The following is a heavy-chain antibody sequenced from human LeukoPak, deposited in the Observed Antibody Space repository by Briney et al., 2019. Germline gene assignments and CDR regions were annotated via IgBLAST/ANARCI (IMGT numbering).Heavy chain of an antibody. J-gene: IGHJ6*03. CDR1: GYTFTGYY. V-gene: IGHV1-2*02. CDR2: INPNSGGT. Sequence: ASVKVSCKASGYTFTGYYMHWVRQAPGQGLKWMGWINPNSGGTNYAQKFQGRVTMTRDTSISTAYMELSRLRSNDTAVYYCASDSIPSYSSGWSRHYYYMDVWGKGTTVTISS. CDR3: ASDSIPSYSSGWSRHYYYMDV. D-gene: IGHD6-19*01.